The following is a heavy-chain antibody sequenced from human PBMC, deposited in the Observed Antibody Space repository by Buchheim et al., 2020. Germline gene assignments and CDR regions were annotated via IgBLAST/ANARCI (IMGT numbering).Heavy chain of an antibody. Sequence: QVQLQESGPGLVKPSETLSLTCTVSGGSISSYYWSWIRQPPGKGLEWIGYIYYSGSTNYNPSLKSRVTISVDTSKNQFSLKLSSVTAADTVVYYCARVRMYCGGDCYLRYFDYWGQGTL. J-gene: IGHJ4*02. CDR1: GGSISSYY. V-gene: IGHV4-59*01. D-gene: IGHD2-21*02. CDR2: IYYSGST. CDR3: ARVRMYCGGDCYLRYFDY.